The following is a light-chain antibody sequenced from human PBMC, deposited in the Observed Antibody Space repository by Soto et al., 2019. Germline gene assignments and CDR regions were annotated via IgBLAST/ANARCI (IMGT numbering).Light chain of an antibody. Sequence: EIVMTQSPATLSVSPGEGVTLSCRASQSVSSNLAWYQQRPGQAPRLLIYGASTRATGIPARFSGSGSGTDFTLTISRLEPEDFAVYYCQQYGSSLITFGQGTRLEIK. CDR3: QQYGSSLIT. CDR2: GAS. CDR1: QSVSSN. J-gene: IGKJ5*01. V-gene: IGKV3-20*01.